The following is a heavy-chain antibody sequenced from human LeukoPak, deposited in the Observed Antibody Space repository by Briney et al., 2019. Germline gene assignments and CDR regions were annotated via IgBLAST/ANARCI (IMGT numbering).Heavy chain of an antibody. V-gene: IGHV1-18*01. D-gene: IGHD3-22*01. CDR1: GYTFTSYG. CDR2: ISAYNGNT. Sequence: ASVKVSCKASGYTFTSYGISWVRQAPGQGLAWMGLISAYNGNTNYAQKLQGRVTMTTDTSTSTAYMELRSLRSDDTAVYYCARGPRGITMIVVAPMNWFDPWGQGTLVTVSS. J-gene: IGHJ5*02. CDR3: ARGPRGITMIVVAPMNWFDP.